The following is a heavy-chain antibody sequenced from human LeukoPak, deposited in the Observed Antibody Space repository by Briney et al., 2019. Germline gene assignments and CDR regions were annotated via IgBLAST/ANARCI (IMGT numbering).Heavy chain of an antibody. CDR3: ARSACSGGSCYYYGMDV. CDR1: GFTFSDYY. CDR2: ISSSSSYT. D-gene: IGHD2-15*01. J-gene: IGHJ6*04. V-gene: IGHV3-11*06. Sequence: GGSLRLSCAASGFTFSDYYMSWIRQAPGKGLEWVSYISSSSSYTNYADSVKGRFTISRDNAKNSLYLQMNSLRAEDTAVYYCARSACSGGSCYYYGMDVWGKGTTVTVSS.